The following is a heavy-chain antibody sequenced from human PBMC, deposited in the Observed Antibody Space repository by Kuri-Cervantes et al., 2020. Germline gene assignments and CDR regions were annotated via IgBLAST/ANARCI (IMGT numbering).Heavy chain of an antibody. CDR3: ARGSYYGSGSYFDLDY. CDR2: IYCSGST. V-gene: IGHV4-39*07. CDR1: GGSISSSSYY. J-gene: IGHJ4*02. Sequence: SETLSLTCTVSGGSISSSSYYWGWIRQPPGKGLEWIGSIYCSGSTNYNPSLKSRVTISVDTSKNQFSLKLSSVTAADTAVYYCARGSYYGSGSYFDLDYWGQGTLVTVSS. D-gene: IGHD3-10*01.